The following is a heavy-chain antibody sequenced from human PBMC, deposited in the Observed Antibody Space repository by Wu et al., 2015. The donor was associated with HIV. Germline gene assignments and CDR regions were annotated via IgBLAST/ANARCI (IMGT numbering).Heavy chain of an antibody. J-gene: IGHJ3*02. CDR3: ARSTERIGAFDI. Sequence: QMQLVQSGAEVKKTGSSVKVSCKASGYTFTYRYLHWVRQAPGQALEWMGWITPFNGNTNYAQKFQDRVTITRDRSMSTAYMELSSLRSEDTAMYYCARSTERIGAFDIWGQGTMVTVSS. CDR1: GYTFTYRY. CDR2: ITPFNGNT. V-gene: IGHV1-45*02. D-gene: IGHD2-15*01.